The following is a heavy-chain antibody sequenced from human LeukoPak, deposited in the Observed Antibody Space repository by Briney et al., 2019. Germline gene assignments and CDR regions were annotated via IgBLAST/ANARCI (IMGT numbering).Heavy chain of an antibody. CDR1: GYTFTGYY. CDR2: INPNSGGT. D-gene: IGHD3-9*01. J-gene: IGHJ3*02. V-gene: IGHV1-2*02. CDR3: ARNPYYDISPTVAFDI. Sequence: GASVKVSCKASGYTFTGYYMHWVRQAPGQGLEWMGWINPNSGGTNYAQKFQGRATMTRDTSISTAYMELSRLRSDDTAVYYCARNPYYDISPTVAFDIWGQGTMVTVSS.